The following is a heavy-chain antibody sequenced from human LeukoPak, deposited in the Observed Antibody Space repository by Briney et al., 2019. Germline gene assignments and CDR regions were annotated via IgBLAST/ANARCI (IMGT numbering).Heavy chain of an antibody. Sequence: GRSLRLSCAASGFTFSSYAMHWVRQAPGKGLEWVAVISYDGRNNYYADSVKGRFTISRDNSKNTLYLQMNSLRAEDTAVYYCARAVGYQLLMGAYYYMDVWGKGTTVTVSS. CDR1: GFTFSSYA. J-gene: IGHJ6*03. CDR3: ARAVGYQLLMGAYYYMDV. V-gene: IGHV3-30*04. CDR2: ISYDGRNN. D-gene: IGHD2-2*01.